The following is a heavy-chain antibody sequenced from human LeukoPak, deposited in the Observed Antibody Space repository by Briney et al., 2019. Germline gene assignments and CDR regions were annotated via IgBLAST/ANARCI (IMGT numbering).Heavy chain of an antibody. CDR1: GGSFSGYY. CDR2: INHSGST. J-gene: IGHJ4*02. D-gene: IGHD6-19*01. V-gene: IGHV4-34*01. Sequence: SETLSLTCAVYGGSFSGYYWSWIRPPPGKGLEWIGEINHSGSTNYNPSLKSRVTISVDTSKNQFSLKLSSVTAADTAVYYCARGRRSGWYYFDYWGQGTLVTVSS. CDR3: ARGRRSGWYYFDY.